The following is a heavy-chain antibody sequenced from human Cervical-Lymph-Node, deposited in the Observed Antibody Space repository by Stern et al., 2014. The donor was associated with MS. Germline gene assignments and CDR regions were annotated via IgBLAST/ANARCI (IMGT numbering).Heavy chain of an antibody. CDR3: AADQDYGDYGDLFDY. CDR2: IVVGSGNT. V-gene: IGHV1-58*01. D-gene: IGHD4-17*01. CDR1: GFTFTSSA. J-gene: IGHJ4*02. Sequence: QLEESGPEVKKPGTSVKVSCKASGFTFTSSAVQWGRQARGQRLEWLGWIVVGSGNTNYAQKFQERVTITRDMSTSTAYMELSSLRSEDTAVYYCAADQDYGDYGDLFDYWGQGTLVTVSS.